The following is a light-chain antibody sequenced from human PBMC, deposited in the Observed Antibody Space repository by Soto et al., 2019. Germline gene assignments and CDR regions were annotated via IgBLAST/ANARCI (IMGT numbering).Light chain of an antibody. J-gene: IGKJ1*01. V-gene: IGKV3-20*01. CDR3: QQCAHSPLT. CDR1: QSVTNNY. Sequence: EIVLTQSPGTLSVSPGERVTLSCRASQSVTNNYLAWYQQKPGQAPRLLIYDASNRATGIPDRFSGSGSGTDFTLTISRLEPEDFAMHYCQQCAHSPLTFGQGTKVEIK. CDR2: DAS.